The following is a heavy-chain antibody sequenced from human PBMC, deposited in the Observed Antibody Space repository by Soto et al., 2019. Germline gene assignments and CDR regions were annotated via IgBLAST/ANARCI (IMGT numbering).Heavy chain of an antibody. D-gene: IGHD1-1*01. J-gene: IGHJ5*02. Sequence: LXLTCTVSRGSVSSGCYYWGWIRQPPGKGLEWIGSISYSGNTNYNPSLKSRVTISLDTSKNQVSLKVSSVTAADTAVYYCARDRETGSKNSWFDPWGQGTLVTVSS. CDR1: RGSVSSGCYY. CDR3: ARDRETGSKNSWFDP. CDR2: ISYSGNT. V-gene: IGHV4-61*01.